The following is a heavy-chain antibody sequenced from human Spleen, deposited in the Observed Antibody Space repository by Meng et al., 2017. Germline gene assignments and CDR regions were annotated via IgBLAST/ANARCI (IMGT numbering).Heavy chain of an antibody. V-gene: IGHV3-30*03. J-gene: IGHJ4*02. CDR1: GFTFSTDC. CDR3: ARGSTYGSGSFYRVDC. Sequence: GESLKISCAVSGFTFSTDCMSWVRQAPGKGLEWVAVISYDGSNKYYADSVKSRFTISRNNSKNTLYLQMNSLRAEDTAVYYCARGSTYGSGSFYRVDCWGQGTLVTVSS. D-gene: IGHD3-10*01. CDR2: ISYDGSNK.